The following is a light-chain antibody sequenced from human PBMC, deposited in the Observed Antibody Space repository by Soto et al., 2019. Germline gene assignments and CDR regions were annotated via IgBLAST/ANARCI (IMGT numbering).Light chain of an antibody. Sequence: QSVLTQPPSVSGAPGQRVTISCTGSSSDIGAGYDVHWYQQLPGTAPKLLIYGNSNRPSGVPDRFSGSKSGTSASLAITGLQAEDEADYYCQSSDSTLTWVFGGGTKVTVL. V-gene: IGLV1-40*01. CDR2: GNS. J-gene: IGLJ3*02. CDR3: QSSDSTLTWV. CDR1: SSDIGAGYD.